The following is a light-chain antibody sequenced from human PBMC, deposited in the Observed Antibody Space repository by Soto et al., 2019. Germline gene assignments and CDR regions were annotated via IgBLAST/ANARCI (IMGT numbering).Light chain of an antibody. CDR1: QSVGSY. CDR2: DAS. V-gene: IGKV3-11*01. J-gene: IGKJ4*01. CDR3: QQRSDCPST. Sequence: EIVLTQSPATLSLSPGDRATLSCRASQSVGSYLGWYQQRPGQAPRLLIYDASTRATGIPARFSGSGSGTDFTLTISSLEPEDFAVYYCQQRSDCPSTFGGGTKVEIK.